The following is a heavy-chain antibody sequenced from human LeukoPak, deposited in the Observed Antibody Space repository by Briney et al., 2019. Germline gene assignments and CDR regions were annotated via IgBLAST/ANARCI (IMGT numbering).Heavy chain of an antibody. CDR2: INTNTGNP. Sequence: ASVKGYCKASGYTFTSYAMNWVRQAPGQGLEWMGWINTNTGNPTYAQAFTGRFFFSLDTSVSTAYLQISSLRAEDSAVYYCARSHSSSWCTYYSYYMDVWGKGTTVTVSS. D-gene: IGHD6-13*01. CDR3: ARSHSSSWCTYYSYYMDV. J-gene: IGHJ6*03. CDR1: GYTFTSYA. V-gene: IGHV7-4-1*02.